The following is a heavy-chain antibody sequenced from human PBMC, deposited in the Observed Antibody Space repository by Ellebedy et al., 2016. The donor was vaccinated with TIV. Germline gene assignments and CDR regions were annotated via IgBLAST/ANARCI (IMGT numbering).Heavy chain of an antibody. CDR1: GFSFSDYV. V-gene: IGHV3-23*01. D-gene: IGHD3-3*01. CDR3: ARDFVEEETPRSDF. J-gene: IGHJ4*02. Sequence: GESLKISCAASGFSFSDYVMTWVRQAPGKGLEWVATISPGALSTYFGDSVRGRFNIYRDNSRFTLYLQMNNLRDDDTATNYCARDFVEEETPRSDFWGQGTRVTVSS. CDR2: ISPGALST.